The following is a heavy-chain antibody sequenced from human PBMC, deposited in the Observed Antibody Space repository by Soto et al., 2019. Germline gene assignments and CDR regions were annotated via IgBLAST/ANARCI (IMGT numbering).Heavy chain of an antibody. CDR2: IYYSGST. V-gene: IGHV4-59*01. CDR3: ARGILRGGFDY. CDR1: GGSISSYY. J-gene: IGHJ4*02. D-gene: IGHD2-15*01. Sequence: PSETLSLTCTVSGGSISSYYWSWIRQPPGKGLEWIGYIYYSGSTNYNPSLKSRVTISVDTSKNQFSLKLSSVTAADTAVYYCARGILRGGFDYWGQGTLVTVSS.